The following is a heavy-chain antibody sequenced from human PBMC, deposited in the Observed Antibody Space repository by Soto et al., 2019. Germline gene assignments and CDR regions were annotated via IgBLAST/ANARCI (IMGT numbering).Heavy chain of an antibody. CDR3: AKTYYDFWSGPNAFDI. V-gene: IGHV3-21*01. D-gene: IGHD3-3*01. Sequence: GGSLRLSCAASGFTFSSYSMNWVRQAPGKGLEWVSSISSSSSYIYYADSVKGRFTISRDNAKNSLYLQMNSLRAEDTAVYYCAKTYYDFWSGPNAFDIWGQGTMVTVSS. J-gene: IGHJ3*02. CDR1: GFTFSSYS. CDR2: ISSSSSYI.